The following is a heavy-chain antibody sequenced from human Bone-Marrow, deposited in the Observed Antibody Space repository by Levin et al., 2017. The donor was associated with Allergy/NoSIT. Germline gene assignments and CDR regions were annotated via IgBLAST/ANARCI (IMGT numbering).Heavy chain of an antibody. D-gene: IGHD5-18*01. CDR1: GGSTSSTSYY. Sequence: PGGSLRLSCNVSGGSTSSTSYYWSWVRQPPGKALEWIGSIYHNGKTYYNPSLESRVTISVDTSRNQFSLKVNSVTAADTAVYSCARQTWIHKGYFDSWGQGTLVTVSS. V-gene: IGHV4-39*01. J-gene: IGHJ4*02. CDR2: IYHNGKT. CDR3: ARQTWIHKGYFDS.